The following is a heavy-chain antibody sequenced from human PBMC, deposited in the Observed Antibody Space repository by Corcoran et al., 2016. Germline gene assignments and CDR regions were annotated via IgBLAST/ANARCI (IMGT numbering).Heavy chain of an antibody. CDR3: ARDGDYGGNPLFDY. Sequence: QVQLVESGGGVVQPGRSLRLSCAASGFTFSSYGMHWVRQAPGKGLEWVAVIWYDGSNKYYADSVKGRFTISRDNSKNTLYLQMNRLRAEGTAVYYCARDGDYGGNPLFDYWGQGTLVTVSS. V-gene: IGHV3-33*01. J-gene: IGHJ4*02. CDR2: IWYDGSNK. D-gene: IGHD4-17*01. CDR1: GFTFSSYG.